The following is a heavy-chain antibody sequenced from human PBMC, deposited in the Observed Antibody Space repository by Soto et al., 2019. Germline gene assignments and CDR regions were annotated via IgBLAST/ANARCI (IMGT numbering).Heavy chain of an antibody. CDR1: GYTFTSHS. CDR2: INPSGGST. V-gene: IGHV1-46*03. Sequence: ASVKVSCKASGYTFTSHSLHWVRQAPGQGLEWMGGINPSGGSTTYAQKFQGRVTMTSDTSTSTVYMELRSLRSEDTAVYYCAGDPSYGEYYYYYXMDVWGKGTTVTVSS. J-gene: IGHJ6*03. CDR3: AGDPSYGEYYYYYXMDV. D-gene: IGHD4-17*01.